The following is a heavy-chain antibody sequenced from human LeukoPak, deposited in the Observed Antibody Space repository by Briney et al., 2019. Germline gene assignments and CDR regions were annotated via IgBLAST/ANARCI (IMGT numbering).Heavy chain of an antibody. D-gene: IGHD6-13*01. CDR1: GYRFTNFD. CDR2: MNPDNGNT. J-gene: IGHJ4*02. Sequence: ASVKVSCKTSGYRFTNFDINWVRQAPGQGLEWMGWMNPDNGNTGYAQKFQGRVSMSGDTSISTAFMVLSSLRSDDTALYFCARGLRESSSSDYWGQGTLVTVSS. CDR3: ARGLRESSSSDY. V-gene: IGHV1-8*01.